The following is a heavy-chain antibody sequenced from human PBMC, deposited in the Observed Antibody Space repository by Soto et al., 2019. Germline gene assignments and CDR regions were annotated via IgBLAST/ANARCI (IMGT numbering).Heavy chain of an antibody. V-gene: IGHV3-48*02. CDR1: GFIFSTHS. Sequence: PGGSLRLSCVDSGFIFSTHSMNWVRQAPGKGLEWVSYISSSSSTIYYADSVRGRFAISRDNAKNSLYLQMNSLRDEDTAVYYCARGYCSGGSCYSASDYWGQGTRVTVSS. CDR2: ISSSSSTI. CDR3: ARGYCSGGSCYSASDY. D-gene: IGHD2-15*01. J-gene: IGHJ4*02.